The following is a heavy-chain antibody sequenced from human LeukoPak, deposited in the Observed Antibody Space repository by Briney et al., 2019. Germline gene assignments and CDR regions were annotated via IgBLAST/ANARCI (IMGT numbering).Heavy chain of an antibody. CDR2: INPNSGGT. Sequence: GASVKVSCKASGYTFTGYYMHWVRQAPGQGLGWMGWINPNSGGTNYAQKFQGRVTMTRDTSISTAYMDLSRLRSDDTAVYYCASQGTVTTGSREYYFDYWGQGTLVTVSS. CDR3: ASQGTVTTGSREYYFDY. D-gene: IGHD4-17*01. V-gene: IGHV1-2*02. J-gene: IGHJ4*02. CDR1: GYTFTGYY.